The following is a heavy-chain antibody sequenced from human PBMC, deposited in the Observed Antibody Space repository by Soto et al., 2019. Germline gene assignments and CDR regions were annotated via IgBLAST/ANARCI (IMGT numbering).Heavy chain of an antibody. CDR2: IWYDGSNK. J-gene: IGHJ4*02. CDR3: ARDGYCSGGSCYSVPAFDY. D-gene: IGHD2-15*01. Sequence: QVQLVESGGGVVQPGRSLRLSCAASGFTFSSYGMHWVRQAPGKGLEWVAVIWYDGSNKYYADSVKGRFTISRDNSKNTLYLQMNSLRAEDTAVYYCARDGYCSGGSCYSVPAFDYWGQGTLVTVSS. CDR1: GFTFSSYG. V-gene: IGHV3-33*01.